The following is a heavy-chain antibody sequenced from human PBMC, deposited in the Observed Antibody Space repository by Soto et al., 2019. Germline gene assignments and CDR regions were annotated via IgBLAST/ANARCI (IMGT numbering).Heavy chain of an antibody. J-gene: IGHJ4*02. CDR3: AKDSEFSTVTTIPILFYY. D-gene: IGHD4-17*01. Sequence: GSLRLSCAASGFTFSSYAMSWVRQAPGKGLEWVSAISGSGGSTYYADSVKGRFTISRDNSKNTLYLQMNSLRAEDTAVYYCAKDSEFSTVTTIPILFYYWGQGTLVTVSS. CDR1: GFTFSSYA. CDR2: ISGSGGST. V-gene: IGHV3-23*01.